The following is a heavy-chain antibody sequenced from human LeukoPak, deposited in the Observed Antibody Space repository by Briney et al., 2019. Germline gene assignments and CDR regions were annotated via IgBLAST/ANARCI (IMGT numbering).Heavy chain of an antibody. CDR1: GYTFTSYD. Sequence: ASVKVSCKASGYTFTSYDINWVRQATGQGLEWMGWMNPNSGNTGSAQKLQGRVTMTTDTSTSTAYMELRSLRSDDTAVHYCARDDNILTGYLYWGQGTLVTVSS. CDR3: ARDDNILTGYLY. J-gene: IGHJ4*02. V-gene: IGHV1-8*01. CDR2: MNPNSGNT. D-gene: IGHD3-9*01.